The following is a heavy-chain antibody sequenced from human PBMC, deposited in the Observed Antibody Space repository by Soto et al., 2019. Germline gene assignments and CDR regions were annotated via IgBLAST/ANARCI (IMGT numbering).Heavy chain of an antibody. CDR2: IYYSGST. CDR3: ARVFGFGGMDV. CDR1: GGSISSGGYY. Sequence: QVQLQESGPGLVKPSQTLSLTCTVSGGSISSGGYYWSWIRQHPGKGLEWIGYIYYSGSTYYNPSLKSRVTISVHTAMNQFSLQLSSVTAADTAVYYCARVFGFGGMDVWGQGTTVTVSS. V-gene: IGHV4-31*03. D-gene: IGHD3-10*01. J-gene: IGHJ6*02.